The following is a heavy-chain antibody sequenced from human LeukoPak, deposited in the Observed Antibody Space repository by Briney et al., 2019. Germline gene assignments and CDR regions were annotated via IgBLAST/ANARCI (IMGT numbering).Heavy chain of an antibody. J-gene: IGHJ4*02. D-gene: IGHD1-26*01. Sequence: GESLKISCKASGYSFTTYWIGWVRPVPGKGLEWVGIIYPADSTAKYSPSFQGQVTISVDKSISTAYLQWSSLKASDTAMYYCARQGVGIVFDYWGQGTLVTVSS. CDR2: IYPADSTA. V-gene: IGHV5-51*01. CDR3: ARQGVGIVFDY. CDR1: GYSFTTYW.